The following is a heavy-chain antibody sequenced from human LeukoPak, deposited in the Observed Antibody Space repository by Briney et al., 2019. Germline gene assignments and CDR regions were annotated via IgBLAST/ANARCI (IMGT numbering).Heavy chain of an antibody. CDR3: ARYSSSWHAVDY. D-gene: IGHD6-13*01. CDR2: INGDGSST. V-gene: IGHV3-74*01. Sequence: PGGSLRPSCAASGFTFSSYWMHWVRQAPGKGLGWVSRINGDGSSTSYADSVKGRFTISRDNAKNTLYLQMNSLRAEETAVYYCARYSSSWHAVDYWGQGTLVTVSS. CDR1: GFTFSSYW. J-gene: IGHJ4*02.